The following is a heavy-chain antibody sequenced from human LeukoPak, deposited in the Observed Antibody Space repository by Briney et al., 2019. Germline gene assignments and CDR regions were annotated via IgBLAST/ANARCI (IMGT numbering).Heavy chain of an antibody. CDR1: GVSISSFY. V-gene: IGHV4-59*08. CDR2: IYYTGSP. CDR3: AVVPGY. Sequence: SETLSLTCTVTGVSISSFYWTWIRQPPGKGLEWIGDIYYTGSPNYKSSLRSRVTISVDTSKNQFSLKLTSVTAADTAVYYCAVVPGYWGQGTLVTVSS. J-gene: IGHJ4*02. D-gene: IGHD2-15*01.